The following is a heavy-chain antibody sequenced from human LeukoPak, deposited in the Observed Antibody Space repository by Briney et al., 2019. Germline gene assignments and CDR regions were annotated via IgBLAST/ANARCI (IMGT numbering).Heavy chain of an antibody. CDR2: MNPNSGNT. CDR3: ARGKKRFLEWLLRYYFDY. V-gene: IGHV1-8*01. CDR1: GYTFTSSD. Sequence: ASVKVSCRASGYTFTSSDINWVRQATGQGLEWMGWMNPNSGNTGYAQNFQGRVIMTRNTSIATAYMELTSLKSEDTAVYYCARGKKRFLEWLLRYYFDYWGQGTLVTVSS. J-gene: IGHJ4*02. D-gene: IGHD3-3*01.